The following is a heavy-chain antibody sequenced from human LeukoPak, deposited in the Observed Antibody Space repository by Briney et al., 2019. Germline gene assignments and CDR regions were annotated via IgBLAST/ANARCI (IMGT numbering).Heavy chain of an antibody. CDR2: IYYSGST. CDR3: ARDTANGNSGHDAFDI. V-gene: IGHV4-39*07. D-gene: IGHD4-23*01. J-gene: IGHJ3*02. Sequence: SETLSLTCTVSGGSISSSSYYWGWIRQPPGKGLEWIGRIYYSGSTYYNPSLKSRVTISVDTSKNQFSLKLSSVTAADTAVYYCARDTANGNSGHDAFDIWGQGTMVTVSS. CDR1: GGSISSSSYY.